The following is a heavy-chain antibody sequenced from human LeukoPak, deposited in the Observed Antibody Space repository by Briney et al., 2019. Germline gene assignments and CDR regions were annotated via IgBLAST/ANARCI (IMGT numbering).Heavy chain of an antibody. J-gene: IGHJ5*02. CDR2: INPNSGNT. D-gene: IGHD3-10*01. CDR1: GYTFTSYG. Sequence: GASVKVSCKASGYTFTSYGISWVRQATGQGLEWMGWINPNSGNTGYAQKFQGRVTMTRSTSISTAYMELSSLRSEDTAVYYCARGLGYYYGSGSPNWFDPWGQGTLVTVSS. V-gene: IGHV1-8*02. CDR3: ARGLGYYYGSGSPNWFDP.